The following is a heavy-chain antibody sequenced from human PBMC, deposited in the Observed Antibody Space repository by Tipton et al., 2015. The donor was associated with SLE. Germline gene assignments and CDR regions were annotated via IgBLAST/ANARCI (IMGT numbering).Heavy chain of an antibody. V-gene: IGHV4-59*01. Sequence: TLSLTCTVSGGSISSYYWSWIRQPPGKGLEWIGYNYYSGSTNYNPSLKSRVTISAGTSKNQFSLKLSSVTAADTAVYYCARRGGDAFDIWGQGTMVTVSS. CDR3: ARRGGDAFDI. D-gene: IGHD6-25*01. J-gene: IGHJ3*02. CDR1: GGSISSYY. CDR2: NYYSGST.